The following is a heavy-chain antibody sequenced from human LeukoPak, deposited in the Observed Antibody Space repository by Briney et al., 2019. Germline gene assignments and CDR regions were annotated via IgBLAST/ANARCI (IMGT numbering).Heavy chain of an antibody. D-gene: IGHD3-22*01. CDR2: IYYSGRT. V-gene: IGHV4-39*01. CDR3: ARRRYYDGSGYLE. J-gene: IGHJ1*01. Sequence: SETLSLTCSVSGDSASRSDSYWDWIRQPPGKGLEWIGTIYYSGRTYYSPSLKSRVTMSVDPSNNQFSLNLRSVTAADTAVYYCARRRYYDGSGYLEWGQGTLLSVSS. CDR1: GDSASRSDSY.